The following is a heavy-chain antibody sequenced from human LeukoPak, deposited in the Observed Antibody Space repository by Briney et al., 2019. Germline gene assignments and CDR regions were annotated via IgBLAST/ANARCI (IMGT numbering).Heavy chain of an antibody. Sequence: GGSLRLSCAASGFTFDSNVMNWVRQAPDKGLEWVAFISYDGTTKFYAVSVKGRFTISRDSSKNILYLQMNSLRTEDTAVYYCVKGFYYNSRTYSSPLNYWGQGTLVTVSS. CDR1: GFTFDSNV. CDR3: VKGFYYNSRTYSSPLNY. V-gene: IGHV3-30*18. J-gene: IGHJ4*02. CDR2: ISYDGTTK. D-gene: IGHD3-22*01.